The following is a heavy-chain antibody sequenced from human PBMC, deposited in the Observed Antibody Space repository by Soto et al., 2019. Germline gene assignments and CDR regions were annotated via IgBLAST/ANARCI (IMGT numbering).Heavy chain of an antibody. D-gene: IGHD2-2*02. CDR3: AREGLVPAAIIDY. Sequence: SETLSLTCTVSGGSISSGDYYWSWIRQPPGKGLEWIGYIYYSGSTYYNPSLKSRVTISVDTSKNQFSLKLSSVTAADTAVYYCAREGLVPAAIIDYWGQGTLVTVSS. CDR2: IYYSGST. CDR1: GGSISSGDYY. J-gene: IGHJ4*02. V-gene: IGHV4-30-4*01.